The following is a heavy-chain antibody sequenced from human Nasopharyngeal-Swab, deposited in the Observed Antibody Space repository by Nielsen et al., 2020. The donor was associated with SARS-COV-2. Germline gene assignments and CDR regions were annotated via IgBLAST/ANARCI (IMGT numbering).Heavy chain of an antibody. CDR1: GFTFRPYT. V-gene: IGHV3-48*01. Sequence: GASLKIPCATSGFTFRPYTMTWVRQAPGKGLQWISYITSVNSVQYAYSVRGRFPISRDKAKNSLYLQMNSLTAEDTAVYYCARERGGGYGDYWGQGTLVTVSS. CDR3: ARERGGGYGDY. D-gene: IGHD5-12*01. J-gene: IGHJ4*02. CDR2: ITSVNSV.